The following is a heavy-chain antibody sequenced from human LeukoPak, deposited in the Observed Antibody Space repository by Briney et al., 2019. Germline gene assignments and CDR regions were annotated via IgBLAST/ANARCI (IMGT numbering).Heavy chain of an antibody. Sequence: PGGSLRLSCAASGFIVSSNYMGWVRQAPGKGLEWVSSTNSGGSANYADSVKGRFTISRDNAKNSLHLQMNSLRAEDTALYYCARGRIIRGYFDYWGQGTLVTVSS. CDR3: ARGRIIRGYFDY. CDR2: TNSGGSA. D-gene: IGHD2/OR15-2a*01. CDR1: GFIVSSNY. V-gene: IGHV3-53*01. J-gene: IGHJ4*02.